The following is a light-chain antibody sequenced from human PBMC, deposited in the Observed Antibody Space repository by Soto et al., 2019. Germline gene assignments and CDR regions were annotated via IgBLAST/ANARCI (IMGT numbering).Light chain of an antibody. CDR2: AAS. CDR1: QGVSQW. V-gene: IGKV1-12*02. Sequence: DIQMSQFPSSVSASVGDRVTITCRASQGVSQWLAWYRQRPGKAPQLLIYAASSLQSGVSSRFSGSGSGEDFTLTSSSLQPEDFATYYCQQTCNFPFTVGPGTKIDLK. J-gene: IGKJ3*01. CDR3: QQTCNFPFT.